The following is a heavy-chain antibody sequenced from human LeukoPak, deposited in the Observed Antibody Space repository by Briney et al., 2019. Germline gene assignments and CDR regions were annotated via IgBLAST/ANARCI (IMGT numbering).Heavy chain of an antibody. J-gene: IGHJ4*02. V-gene: IGHV3-21*01. CDR2: ISSSSSYI. CDR3: ARRGLAVAGPFDY. CDR1: RFTSDNYA. Sequence: GGSLRLSCAASRFTSDNYAMTWVRQAPGKGLEWVSTISSSSSYIYYADSVKGRFTISRDNAKNSLYLQMNSLRAEDTAVYYCARRGLAVAGPFDYWGQGTLVTVSS. D-gene: IGHD6-19*01.